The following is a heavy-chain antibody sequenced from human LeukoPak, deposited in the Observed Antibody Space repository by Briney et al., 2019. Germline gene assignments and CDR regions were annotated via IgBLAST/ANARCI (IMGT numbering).Heavy chain of an antibody. V-gene: IGHV3-11*01. J-gene: IGHJ6*02. CDR2: MSSSGSSI. D-gene: IGHD3-10*01. Sequence: PGGSLRLSCAASGFTFSDYYMNWIRQAPGKGLEWVSYMSSSGSSIYYADSVKGRFTISRDNARKSLYLQMDSLRAEDTAVYYCARSGSVDVWGQGTTVTVSS. CDR3: ARSGSVDV. CDR1: GFTFSDYY.